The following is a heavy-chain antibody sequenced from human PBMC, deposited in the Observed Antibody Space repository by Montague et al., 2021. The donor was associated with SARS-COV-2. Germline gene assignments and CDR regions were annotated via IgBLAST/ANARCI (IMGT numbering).Heavy chain of an antibody. Sequence: FLRLSCAASGFTFSSYAMSWVRQAPGKGLEWVSAISGSGGSTYYADSVKGRFTISRDNSKNTLYLQMNSLRAEDTAVYYCAREAAGYYYYGMDVWGQGTTVTVS. CDR3: AREAAGYYYYGMDV. V-gene: IGHV3-23*01. J-gene: IGHJ6*02. CDR1: GFTFSSYA. CDR2: ISGSGGST. D-gene: IGHD6-13*01.